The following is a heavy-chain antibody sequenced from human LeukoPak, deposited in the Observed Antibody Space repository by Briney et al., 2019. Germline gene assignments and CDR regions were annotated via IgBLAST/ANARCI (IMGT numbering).Heavy chain of an antibody. CDR2: IYAPGST. CDR1: GESTTSYY. J-gene: IGHJ4*02. D-gene: IGHD4-23*01. CDR3: ARDRLRWPKIDY. Sequence: SETLSLTCSVSGESTTSYYWSWIRQSAGKGLEWIGRIYAPGSTNYNPSLKSRVTMSIDTSKNQFSLKVTSVTAADTAVYYCARDRLRWPKIDYWGQGTLVTVSS. V-gene: IGHV4-4*07.